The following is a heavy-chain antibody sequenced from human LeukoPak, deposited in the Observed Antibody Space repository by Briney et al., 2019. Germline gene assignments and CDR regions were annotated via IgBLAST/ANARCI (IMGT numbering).Heavy chain of an antibody. V-gene: IGHV1-69*16. D-gene: IGHD3-22*01. CDR1: GGTLSSNI. Sequence: ASVKVSCKASGGTLSSNIVIWVRQAPGQGLEWMGGIIPVLGTGNSAQKFQGRVTITADESTSTVYMELSSLRFEDTAVYYCARDAYYYDSSGYFGTLLRFDYWGQGTLVTVSS. CDR2: IIPVLGTG. CDR3: ARDAYYYDSSGYFGTLLRFDY. J-gene: IGHJ4*02.